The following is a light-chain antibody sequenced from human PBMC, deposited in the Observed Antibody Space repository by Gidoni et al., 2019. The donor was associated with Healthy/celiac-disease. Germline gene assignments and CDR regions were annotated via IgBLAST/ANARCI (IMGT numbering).Light chain of an antibody. J-gene: IGKJ4*01. CDR3: QQRSNWPPKLT. CDR2: DAS. CDR1: QSVSSY. Sequence: DIVLTQSPATLSLSPGERATLSCRASQSVSSYLAWYQQKPGQAPRLLIYDASNRATGIPARFSGSGSGTDFTLTISSLEPEDFAVYYCQQRSNWPPKLTFGGGTKVEIK. V-gene: IGKV3-11*01.